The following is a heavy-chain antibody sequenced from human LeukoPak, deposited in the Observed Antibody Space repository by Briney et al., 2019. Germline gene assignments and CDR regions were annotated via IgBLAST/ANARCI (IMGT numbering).Heavy chain of an antibody. D-gene: IGHD3-10*01. Sequence: GGSLRLSCAASGFTFNNYAMSWVRQAPGKGLEWVSAISASGGSSYYADSVKGRFTISRDNSKNTLYLQMNSLAAEDTAVYYCAKERSGPITMDRGVKPYYYYGMDVWGQGTTVTVFS. V-gene: IGHV3-23*01. CDR2: ISASGGSS. CDR1: GFTFNNYA. J-gene: IGHJ6*02. CDR3: AKERSGPITMDRGVKPYYYYGMDV.